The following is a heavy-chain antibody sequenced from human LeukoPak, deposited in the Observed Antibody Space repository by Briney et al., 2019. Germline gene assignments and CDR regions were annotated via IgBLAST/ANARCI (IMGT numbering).Heavy chain of an antibody. Sequence: PGGSLRLSCVVSGFTFNSYWMNWVRQAPGKGLEWVASIKVNESEKYYVDSVKGRFTISRDNSKNSLYLQMNSLRAEDTAVYYCARGHYGDYVWGQGTLVTVSS. CDR3: ARGHYGDYV. CDR1: GFTFNSYW. V-gene: IGHV3-7*04. D-gene: IGHD4-17*01. CDR2: IKVNESEK. J-gene: IGHJ4*02.